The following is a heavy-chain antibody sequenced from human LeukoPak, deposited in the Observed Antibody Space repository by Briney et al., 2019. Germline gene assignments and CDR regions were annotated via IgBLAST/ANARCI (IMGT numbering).Heavy chain of an antibody. D-gene: IGHD6-13*01. CDR1: GYTFTGYY. CDR2: INPNSGGT. CDR3: ARSLSYSSSWASDY. Sequence: ASVKVSCKASGYTFTGYYMHWVRQAPGQALEWMGRINPNSGGTNYAQKFQGRVTMTRDTSISTAYMELSRLRSDDTAVYYCARSLSYSSSWASDYWGQGTLVTVSS. V-gene: IGHV1-2*06. J-gene: IGHJ4*02.